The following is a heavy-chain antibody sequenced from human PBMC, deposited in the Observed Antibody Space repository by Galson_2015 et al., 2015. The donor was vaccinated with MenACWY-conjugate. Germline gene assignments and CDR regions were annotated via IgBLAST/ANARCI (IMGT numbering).Heavy chain of an antibody. J-gene: IGHJ6*02. D-gene: IGHD4-17*01. CDR3: AKDRGGADV. CDR1: GGSISSSSLY. CDR2: VYYSGST. Sequence: ETLSLTCTVSGGSISSSSLYWGWIRQPPGKGLEWIGSVYYSGSTYYNPSLKSRLTISIDTSKNQFSLKLSSVTAADTAIYYCAKDRGGADVWGQGTTVTVSS. V-gene: IGHV4-39*07.